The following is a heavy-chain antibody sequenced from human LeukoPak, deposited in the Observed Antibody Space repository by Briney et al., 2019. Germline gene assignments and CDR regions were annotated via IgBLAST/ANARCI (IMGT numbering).Heavy chain of an antibody. V-gene: IGHV4-59*08. CDR2: IYYSGST. Sequence: PSETLSLTCTVSGGSISRYYWSWVRQPPGRGREWIGYIYYSGSTNYNTPLKSGGTISVDMSKNQFSLKLSSVTAADTAVYYCARHDMDVAGAGLDYFHYWGQGTLVTVSS. D-gene: IGHD1-26*01. J-gene: IGHJ4*02. CDR1: GGSISRYY. CDR3: ARHDMDVAGAGLDYFHY.